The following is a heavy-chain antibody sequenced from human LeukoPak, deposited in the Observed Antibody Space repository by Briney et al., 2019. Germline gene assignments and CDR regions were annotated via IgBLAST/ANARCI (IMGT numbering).Heavy chain of an antibody. Sequence: ASVKVSCKASGFGFTTYDINWVRQAAGQGLEWMGWINPNSKNAGFAQKFQGRVTLTTNTSINTAYMELTNLTSDDTAVYYCARGRGYTPAASPFDYWGQGSLVTVSS. J-gene: IGHJ4*02. D-gene: IGHD5-24*01. CDR1: GFGFTTYD. CDR3: ARGRGYTPAASPFDY. V-gene: IGHV1-8*01. CDR2: INPNSKNA.